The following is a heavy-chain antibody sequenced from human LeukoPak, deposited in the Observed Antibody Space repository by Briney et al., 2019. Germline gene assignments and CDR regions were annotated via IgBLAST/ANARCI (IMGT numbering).Heavy chain of an antibody. Sequence: SETLSLTCSVSGGSIRSSSYYWGWIRQPPGKGLEWIGTIHYTGSTFYTPSLKSRVTVSVDTSNNQFSLKVSSVTAADTAVYYCARHPSGSSFDYWGQGTLVAVSS. J-gene: IGHJ4*02. CDR3: ARHPSGSSFDY. CDR1: GGSIRSSSYY. V-gene: IGHV4-39*01. D-gene: IGHD1-26*01. CDR2: IHYTGST.